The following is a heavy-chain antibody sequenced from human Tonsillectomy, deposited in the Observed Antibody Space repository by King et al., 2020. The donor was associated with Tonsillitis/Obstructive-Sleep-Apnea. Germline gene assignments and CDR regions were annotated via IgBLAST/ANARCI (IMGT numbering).Heavy chain of an antibody. D-gene: IGHD5-18*01. V-gene: IGHV3-64D*06. Sequence: VQLVESGGGLVQPGGSLRLSCSASGFTFSSYAMHWVRQAPGKGLEYVSAISSNGGSTYYADSVKGRFTISRDNSKNTLYLQMSSLRAEDTAVYYCVKDQVRYSYGYGTRFDYWGQGTLVTVSS. CDR1: GFTFSSYA. CDR3: VKDQVRYSYGYGTRFDY. CDR2: ISSNGGST. J-gene: IGHJ4*02.